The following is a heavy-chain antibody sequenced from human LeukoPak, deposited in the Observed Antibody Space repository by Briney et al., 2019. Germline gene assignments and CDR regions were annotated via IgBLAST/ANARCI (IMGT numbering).Heavy chain of an antibody. D-gene: IGHD3-22*01. V-gene: IGHV1-18*01. CDR2: ISAYTGNT. Sequence: ASVTVSCKASVYTFTNYGISWVRQAPGQGLEWMGWISAYTGNTNYAQKLQGRVTMTTDTSTSTAYMELRSLRSDDTAVYYCARDYYDSSAYYYWAYWGQGTLVTVSS. CDR3: ARDYYDSSAYYYWAY. CDR1: VYTFTNYG. J-gene: IGHJ4*02.